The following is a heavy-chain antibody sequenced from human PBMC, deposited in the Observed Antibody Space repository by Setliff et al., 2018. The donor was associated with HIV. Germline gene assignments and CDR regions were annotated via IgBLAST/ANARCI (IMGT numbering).Heavy chain of an antibody. D-gene: IGHD5-18*01. CDR3: ASYSYGYPRGFDY. V-gene: IGHV1-18*01. CDR1: GDTLSIHP. J-gene: IGHJ4*02. Sequence: ASVKVSCKASGDTLSIHPISWVRQAPGRGLEWMGWISSYNGNTNYAQMLQGRVTMTTDTSTGTAYMELKSLTSEDTAVYYCASYSYGYPRGFDYWGQGTLVTVS. CDR2: ISSYNGNT.